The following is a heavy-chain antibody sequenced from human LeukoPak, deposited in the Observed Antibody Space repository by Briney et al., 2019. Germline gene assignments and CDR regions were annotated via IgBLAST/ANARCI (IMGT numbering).Heavy chain of an antibody. CDR2: IIPIFGTA. V-gene: IGHV1-69*13. J-gene: IGHJ4*02. D-gene: IGHD5-18*01. CDR3: ARGGRAAMVALDY. CDR1: GGTFSSYA. Sequence: SVKVSCKASGGTFSSYAISWVRQAPGQGLEWMGGIIPIFGTANYAQKFQGRVTITADESTSTAYMELSSLRSEDTAVYYCARGGRAAMVALDYWGQGTLVTVSS.